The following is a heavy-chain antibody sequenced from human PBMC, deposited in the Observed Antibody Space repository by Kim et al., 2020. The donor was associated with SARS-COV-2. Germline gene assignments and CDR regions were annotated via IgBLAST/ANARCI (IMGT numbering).Heavy chain of an antibody. J-gene: IGHJ6*02. Sequence: SETLSLTCTVSGGSISSGGYYWSWIRQHPGKGLEWIGYIYYSGSTYYNPSLKSRVTISVDTSKNQFSLKLSSVTAADTAVYYCARAGERYYYYGMDVWGQGTTVTVSS. V-gene: IGHV4-31*03. D-gene: IGHD3-16*01. CDR2: IYYSGST. CDR3: ARAGERYYYYGMDV. CDR1: GGSISSGGYY.